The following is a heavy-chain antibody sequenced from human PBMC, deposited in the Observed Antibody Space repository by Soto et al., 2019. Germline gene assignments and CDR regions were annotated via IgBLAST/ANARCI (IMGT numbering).Heavy chain of an antibody. Sequence: QVQLQESGPGLVKPSQTLSLTCTVSGVSMSSGGYYWTWIRQHPGKGLEWIGYTYYSGSTYYNPSLTSRITISVDTSKNQFSLRLSSVTAADTAVYYCAREEAGAFDIWGQGTMVTVSS. V-gene: IGHV4-31*03. CDR2: TYYSGST. CDR3: AREEAGAFDI. J-gene: IGHJ3*02. CDR1: GVSMSSGGYY. D-gene: IGHD3-10*01.